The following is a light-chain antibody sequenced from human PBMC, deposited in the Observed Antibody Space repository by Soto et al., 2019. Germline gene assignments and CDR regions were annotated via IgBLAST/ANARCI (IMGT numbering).Light chain of an antibody. Sequence: EIVMTQSPATLSVSPGERATLSCRASQSVSNNLAWYQKKPGQAPRLLIYGASTRAPGIPARFSGSWSGTEFTLTISSLQSEAFAVYYCQQYTNWWTFGQGTRVEIK. CDR3: QQYTNWWT. CDR1: QSVSNN. V-gene: IGKV3-15*01. CDR2: GAS. J-gene: IGKJ1*01.